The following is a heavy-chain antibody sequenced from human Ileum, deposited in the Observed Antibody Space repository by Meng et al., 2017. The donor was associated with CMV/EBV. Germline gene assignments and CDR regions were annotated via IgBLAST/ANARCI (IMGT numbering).Heavy chain of an antibody. CDR1: GFSFNYFW. J-gene: IGHJ4*02. V-gene: IGHV3-7*01. CDR3: ADPPVGY. CDR2: INSDGSQK. Sequence: GESLKISCVASGFSFNYFWMNWVRQAPGKGLEWVANINSDGSQKYYLDSVKGRFTISRDNAKNSLYLQMNSLRAEDTAVYYCADPPVGYWGQGTLVTVSS. D-gene: IGHD4-23*01.